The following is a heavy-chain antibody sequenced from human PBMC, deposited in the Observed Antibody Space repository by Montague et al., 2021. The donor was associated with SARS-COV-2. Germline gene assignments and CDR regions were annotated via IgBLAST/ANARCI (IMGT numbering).Heavy chain of an antibody. J-gene: IGHJ4*02. CDR1: GYSISSGYY. CDR2: IYHSGST. D-gene: IGHD3-10*01. CDR3: ASLTITRAGC. Sequence: SETLSLTCTVSGYSISSGYYWGWIRQPPGKGLEWIGSIYHSGSTYYNPSLKSRVTISVDTSKNQFSLKLSSVTAADTAAYYCASLTITRAGCWGQGTLVTVSS. V-gene: IGHV4-38-2*02.